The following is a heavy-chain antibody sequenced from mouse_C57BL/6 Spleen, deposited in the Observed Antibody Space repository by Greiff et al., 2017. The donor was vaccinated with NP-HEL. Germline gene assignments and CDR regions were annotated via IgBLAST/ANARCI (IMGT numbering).Heavy chain of an antibody. CDR3: ARSDYYGSSYGAMDY. CDR1: GYAFSSSW. V-gene: IGHV1-82*01. J-gene: IGHJ4*01. CDR2: IYPGDGDT. D-gene: IGHD1-1*01. Sequence: VQVVESGPELVKPGASVKISCKASGYAFSSSWMNWVKQRPGKGLEWIGRIYPGDGDTNYNGKFKGKATLTADKSSSTAYMQLSSLTSEDSAVYFCARSDYYGSSYGAMDYWGQGTSVTVSS.